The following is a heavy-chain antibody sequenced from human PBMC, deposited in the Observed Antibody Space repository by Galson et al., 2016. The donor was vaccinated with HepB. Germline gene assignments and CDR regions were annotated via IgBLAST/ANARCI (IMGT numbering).Heavy chain of an antibody. J-gene: IGHJ5*02. V-gene: IGHV4-59*01. CDR2: VYYSGSP. D-gene: IGHD6-19*01. CDR1: GGSISSYY. Sequence: SETLSLTCTVSGGSISSYYWSWIRQPPGKGLEWIGYVYYSGSPNYNPSLKSRVTISADTPKNQFSLKLSSVTAADTAVYYGAGDQAVAGNSCFDPWGQGTLVIVSS. CDR3: AGDQAVAGNSCFDP.